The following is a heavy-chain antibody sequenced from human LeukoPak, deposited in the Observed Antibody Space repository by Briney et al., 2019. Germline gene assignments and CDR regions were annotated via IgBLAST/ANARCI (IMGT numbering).Heavy chain of an antibody. CDR2: ISGSGGST. CDR1: GFTFSSYA. J-gene: IGHJ3*02. D-gene: IGHD3-22*01. V-gene: IGHV3-23*01. CDR3: ARDLDYYDSSGAFDI. Sequence: GGSLRLSCAASGFTFSSYAMSWVRQAPGKGLEWVSAISGSGGSTYYADSVKGRFTISRDNSKNTLYLQMNSLRAEDTAVYYCARDLDYYDSSGAFDIWGQGTMVTVSS.